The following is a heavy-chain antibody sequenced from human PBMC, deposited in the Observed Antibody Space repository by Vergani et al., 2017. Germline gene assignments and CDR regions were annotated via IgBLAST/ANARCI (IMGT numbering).Heavy chain of an antibody. CDR1: GGTFSSYT. V-gene: IGHV1-69*02. CDR3: ARGIVGAAAHFDS. Sequence: QVQLVQSGAEVKKPGSSVKVSCKASGGTFSSYTISWVRQAPGQGLEWMGRIIPILGIANYAQKFQGRVTITADKSTSTAYMELSSLRSEDTAVYYCARGIVGAAAHFDSWGQGTLVTVSS. CDR2: IIPILGIA. D-gene: IGHD1-26*01. J-gene: IGHJ4*02.